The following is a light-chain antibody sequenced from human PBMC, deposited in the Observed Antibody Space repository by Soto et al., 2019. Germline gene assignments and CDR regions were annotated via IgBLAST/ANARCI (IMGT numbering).Light chain of an antibody. Sequence: EIVMTQSPATLSVSPGERATLSCRASQSVSSNLAWYQQRPGQAPRLLIYDASTRATGIPARFSGSGSGTGFPFPTGSLKSEDFEVYSCKQNNTWPPGPFGQGTKWESN. CDR3: KQNNTWPPGP. CDR1: QSVSSN. V-gene: IGKV3-15*01. CDR2: DAS. J-gene: IGKJ1*01.